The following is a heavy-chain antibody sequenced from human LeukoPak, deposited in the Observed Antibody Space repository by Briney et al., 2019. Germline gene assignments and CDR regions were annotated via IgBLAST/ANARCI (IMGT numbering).Heavy chain of an antibody. CDR1: GGSFSGYY. V-gene: IGHV4-34*01. J-gene: IGHJ4*02. Sequence: PSETLSLTCAVYGGSFSGYYWSWIRQPPGKGLEWIGEINHSGSTNYNPSLKSRVTISVDTSKNQFSLKLSSVTAADTAVYYCARAYGSGSHIDYWGQGTLVTVSS. CDR2: INHSGST. CDR3: ARAYGSGSHIDY. D-gene: IGHD3-10*01.